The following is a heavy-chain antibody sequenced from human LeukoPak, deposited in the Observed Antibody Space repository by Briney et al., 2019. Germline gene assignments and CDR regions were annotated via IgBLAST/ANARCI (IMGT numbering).Heavy chain of an antibody. J-gene: IGHJ4*02. CDR3: ARDYGLAAAGKFDY. V-gene: IGHV1-18*01. Sequence: ASVKVSCKASGGTFSSYAISWVRQAPGQGLEWMGWISAYNGNTNYAQKLQGRVTMTTDTSTSTAYMELRSLRSDDTAVYYCARDYGLAAAGKFDYWGQGTLVTVSS. D-gene: IGHD6-13*01. CDR1: GGTFSSYA. CDR2: ISAYNGNT.